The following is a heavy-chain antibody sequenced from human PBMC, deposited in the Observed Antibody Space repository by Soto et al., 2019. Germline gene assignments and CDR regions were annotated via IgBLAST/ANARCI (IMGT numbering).Heavy chain of an antibody. J-gene: IGHJ4*02. CDR2: ISSSSSYI. CDR1: GFTFSSYS. Sequence: GGSLRLSCAASGFTFSSYSMNWVRQAPGEGLEWVSSISSSSSYIYYADSVKGRFTISRDNAKNSLYLQMNSLRAEDTAVYYCARISGYDLSVDYWGQGTLVTVSS. CDR3: ARISGYDLSVDY. D-gene: IGHD5-12*01. V-gene: IGHV3-21*01.